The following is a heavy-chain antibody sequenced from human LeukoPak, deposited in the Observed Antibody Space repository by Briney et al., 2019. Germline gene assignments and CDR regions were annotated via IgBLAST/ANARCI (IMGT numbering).Heavy chain of an antibody. CDR1: GGSISSGGYY. D-gene: IGHD6-6*01. Sequence: SETLSLTCTVSGGSISSGGYYWSWIRQPPGKGLEWIGYIYYSGSTNYNPSLKSRVTISVDTSKNQFSLKLSSVTAADTAVYYCARGLYSSSPNWFDPWGQGTLVTVSS. J-gene: IGHJ5*02. CDR3: ARGLYSSSPNWFDP. CDR2: IYYSGST. V-gene: IGHV4-61*08.